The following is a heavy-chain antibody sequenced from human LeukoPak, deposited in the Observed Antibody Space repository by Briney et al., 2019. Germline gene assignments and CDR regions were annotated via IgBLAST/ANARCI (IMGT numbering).Heavy chain of an antibody. V-gene: IGHV4-34*01. CDR2: INHSGST. CDR1: GGSFSGYY. CDR3: ARGRSEWPADY. J-gene: IGHJ4*02. D-gene: IGHD2-2*01. Sequence: SETLSPTCAVYGGSFSGYYWSWIRQPPGKGLEWIGEINHSGSTNYNPSLKSRVTISVDTSKNQFSLKLSSVTAADTAVYYCARGRSEWPADYWGQGTLVTVSS.